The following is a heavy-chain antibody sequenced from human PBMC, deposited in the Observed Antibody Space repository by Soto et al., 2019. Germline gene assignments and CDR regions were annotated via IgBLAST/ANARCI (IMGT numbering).Heavy chain of an antibody. CDR1: GGSFSGYY. Sequence: SETLSLTCAVYGGSFSGYYWSWIRQPPGKGLEWIGEINHSGSTNYNPSLKSRVTISVDTSKNQFSLKLSSVTAADTAVYYCARAKRQYYDFWSGYYLAKMKSPYYYGMDVWGQGTTVTVYS. CDR2: INHSGST. V-gene: IGHV4-34*01. CDR3: ARAKRQYYDFWSGYYLAKMKSPYYYGMDV. J-gene: IGHJ6*02. D-gene: IGHD3-3*01.